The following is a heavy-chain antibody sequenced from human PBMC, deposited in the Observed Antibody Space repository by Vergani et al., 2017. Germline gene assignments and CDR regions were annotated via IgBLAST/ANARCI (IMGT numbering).Heavy chain of an antibody. J-gene: IGHJ5*02. CDR1: GYTFTSYY. D-gene: IGHD1-1*01. CDR2: INPSGGST. CDR3: ARVPTGTAINWFDP. V-gene: IGHV1-46*01. Sequence: QVQLVQSGAEVKKPGASVKVSCKASGYTFTSYYMHWVRQAPGQGLEWMGIINPSGGSTSYAQKFQGRVTMTRDTSISTAYMELSRLRSDDTAVYYCARVPTGTAINWFDPWGQGTLVTVSS.